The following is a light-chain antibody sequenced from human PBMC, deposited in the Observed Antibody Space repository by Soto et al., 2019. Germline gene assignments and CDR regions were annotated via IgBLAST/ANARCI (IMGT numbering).Light chain of an antibody. CDR3: QHYNSYSEA. CDR1: QTFGSC. CDR2: KAS. V-gene: IGKV1-5*03. Sequence: DIQMTQSPSTLSGSVGDRVTITCRASQTFGSCLAGYKQKPGKAPKLLIYKASTLKSGVPSRFSGSGSGTEFTLTISSLQPDDFATYYCQHYNSYSEAFGQGTKVELK. J-gene: IGKJ1*01.